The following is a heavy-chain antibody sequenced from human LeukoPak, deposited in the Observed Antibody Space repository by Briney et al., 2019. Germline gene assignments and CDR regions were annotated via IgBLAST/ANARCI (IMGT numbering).Heavy chain of an antibody. CDR3: ARESYSSSSFDY. CDR1: GFTFSSYS. V-gene: IGHV3-21*01. D-gene: IGHD6-13*01. J-gene: IGHJ4*02. CDR2: ISSSSSYI. Sequence: PGGSLGLSCAASGFTFSSYSMNWVRQAPGKGLEWVSSISSSSSYIYYADSVKGRFTISRDNAKNSLYLQMNSLRAEDTAVYYCARESYSSSSFDYWGQGTLVTVSS.